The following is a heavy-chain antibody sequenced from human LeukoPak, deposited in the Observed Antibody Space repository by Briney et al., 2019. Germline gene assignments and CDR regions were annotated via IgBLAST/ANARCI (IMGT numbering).Heavy chain of an antibody. V-gene: IGHV4-39*07. CDR3: AREGGGSLQGPSFDY. D-gene: IGHD1-26*01. J-gene: IGHJ4*02. CDR1: GGSISSSSYY. CDR2: IYYSGST. Sequence: SETLSLTCTVSGGSISSSSYYWGWIRQPPGKGLEWIGSIYYSGSTYYNPSLKSRVTISVDTSKNQFSLKLSSVTAADTAVYYCAREGGGSLQGPSFDYWGQGTLVTVSS.